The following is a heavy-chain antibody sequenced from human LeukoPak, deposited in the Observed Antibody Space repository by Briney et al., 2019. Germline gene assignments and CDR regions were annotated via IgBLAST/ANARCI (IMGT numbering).Heavy chain of an antibody. V-gene: IGHV3-48*04. J-gene: IGHJ6*03. CDR1: GFTFSSYS. CDR3: AREGARPSGYYYYMGV. D-gene: IGHD3-10*01. Sequence: GGSLRLSCAASGFTFSSYSMNWVRQAPGKGLEWVSYISSSSSTIYYADSVKGRFTISRDNAKNSLYLQMNSLRAEDTAVYYCAREGARPSGYYYYMGVWGKGTTVTVSS. CDR2: ISSSSSTI.